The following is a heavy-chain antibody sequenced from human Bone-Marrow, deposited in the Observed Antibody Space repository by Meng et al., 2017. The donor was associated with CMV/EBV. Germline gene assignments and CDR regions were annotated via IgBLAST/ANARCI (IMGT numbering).Heavy chain of an antibody. D-gene: IGHD6-6*01. V-gene: IGHV2-26*01. CDR1: GFSLSNARMG. J-gene: IGHJ6*02. Sequence: SGPTLVKPTETLTLTCTVSGFSLSNARMGVSWIRQPPGKALKWLAHIFSNDEKSYSTSLKSRLTISKDTSKSQVVLTMTNMDPVDTATYYCARIEEYSSSSGNYYGMDVWGQGTTVTFPS. CDR2: IFSNDEK. CDR3: ARIEEYSSSSGNYYGMDV.